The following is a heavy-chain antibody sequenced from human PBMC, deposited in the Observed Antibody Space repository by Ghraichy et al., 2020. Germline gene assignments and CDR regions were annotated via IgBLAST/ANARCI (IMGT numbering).Heavy chain of an antibody. J-gene: IGHJ4*02. CDR1: GFSLSGYN. CDR2: ISSDGTYI. D-gene: IGHD1-7*01. CDR3: VRGLGWNWNFPSEY. Sequence: GGSLRLSCAASGFSLSGYNMNWVRQSPGKGLEWLSSISSDGTYIYYANSVKGRFSISRDTAENSVYLQMNSLRAEDTAVYYCVRGLGWNWNFPSEYWGQGSLVTVSS. V-gene: IGHV3-21*06.